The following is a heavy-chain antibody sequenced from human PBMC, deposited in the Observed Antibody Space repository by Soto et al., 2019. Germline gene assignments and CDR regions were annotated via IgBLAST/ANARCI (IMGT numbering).Heavy chain of an antibody. D-gene: IGHD2-2*01. V-gene: IGHV1-24*01. CDR1: GYTLTELS. CDR2: FDPEDGET. Sequence: ASVKVSCKVSGYTLTELSMHWVRQAPGKGLEWMGGFDPEDGETIYAQKFQGRVTMTEDTSTDTAYMELSSLRSEDTAVYYCATGARYCSSTSCSAFDYWGQGTLVTVSS. J-gene: IGHJ4*02. CDR3: ATGARYCSSTSCSAFDY.